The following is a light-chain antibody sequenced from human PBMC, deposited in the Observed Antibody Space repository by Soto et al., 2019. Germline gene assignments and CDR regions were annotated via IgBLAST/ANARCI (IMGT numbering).Light chain of an antibody. CDR3: QQYGRSTWT. V-gene: IGKV3-20*01. CDR1: QRVSSSY. J-gene: IGKJ1*01. CDR2: GPS. Sequence: EMVLTQAPGTLYLSPGEIATLSCRASQRVSSSYLGWYQQKPGQAPRLLIYGPSSRATGIPGRFSGSGYGTDFTLTISRLEPEDFAVYYCQQYGRSTWTFGQGTKVEIK.